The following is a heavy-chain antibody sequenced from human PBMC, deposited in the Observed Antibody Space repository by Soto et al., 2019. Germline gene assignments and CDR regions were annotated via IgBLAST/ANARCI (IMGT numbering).Heavy chain of an antibody. J-gene: IGHJ4*02. CDR3: ARMIASSLDY. V-gene: IGHV1-18*04. CDR1: GYTFTLYG. Sequence: QVQLVQSGSEVNKPGASVKVSCKTSGYTFTLYGISWVRQAPGQGLEWMGWISTYNGNTKYAQKLQGRVTMTTDTYTSTAYMELRSLKSDDTAVYYCARMIASSLDYWGQGTLVTVSS. CDR2: ISTYNGNT. D-gene: IGHD2-21*01.